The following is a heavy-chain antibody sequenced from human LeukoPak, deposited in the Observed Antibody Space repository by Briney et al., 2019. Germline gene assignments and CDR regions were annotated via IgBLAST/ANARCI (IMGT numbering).Heavy chain of an antibody. CDR1: NYSISSGYY. CDR3: ARANSSSSFDY. D-gene: IGHD6-6*01. CDR2: IDHSGST. J-gene: IGHJ4*02. Sequence: SETLSLTYTVSNYSISSGYYWGWIRQPPGKGLEWVGSIDHSGSTYYNPSLKSRVTISVDTSKNQFSLKLSSVTAADTAVYYCARANSSSSFDYWGQGTLVTVSS. V-gene: IGHV4-38-2*02.